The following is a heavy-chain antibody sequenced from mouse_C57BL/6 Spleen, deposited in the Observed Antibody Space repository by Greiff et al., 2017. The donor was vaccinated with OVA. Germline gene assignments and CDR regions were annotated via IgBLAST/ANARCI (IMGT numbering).Heavy chain of an antibody. Sequence: VHVKQSGPELVKPGASVKISCKASGYTFTDYYMNWVKQSHGKSLEWIGDINPNNGGTSYNQKFKGKATLTVDKSSSTAYMELRSLTSEDSAVYYCATLYGSSYGYFDYWGQGTTLTVSS. D-gene: IGHD1-1*01. CDR2: INPNNGGT. J-gene: IGHJ2*01. CDR3: ATLYGSSYGYFDY. CDR1: GYTFTDYY. V-gene: IGHV1-26*01.